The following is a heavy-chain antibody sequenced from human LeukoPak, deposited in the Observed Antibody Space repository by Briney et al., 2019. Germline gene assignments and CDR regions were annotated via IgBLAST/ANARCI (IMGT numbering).Heavy chain of an antibody. Sequence: SETLSLTCTVSGGSISSGGYYWSWIRQHPGKGLEWIGYIYYSGSTNYNPSLKSRVTISVDTSKNQFSLKLSSVTAADTAVYYCARGGATFNWFDPWGQGTLVTVSS. J-gene: IGHJ5*02. CDR1: GGSISSGGYY. CDR3: ARGGATFNWFDP. D-gene: IGHD5-24*01. V-gene: IGHV4-61*08. CDR2: IYYSGST.